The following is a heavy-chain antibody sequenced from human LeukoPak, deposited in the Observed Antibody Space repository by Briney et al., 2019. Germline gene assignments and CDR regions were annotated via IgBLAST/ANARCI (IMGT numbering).Heavy chain of an antibody. V-gene: IGHV3-30*04. CDR3: ARSNYYDSRSWGFDI. Sequence: GRSLRLSCAASGFTFSSYAMHWVRQAPGKGLEWVAVISYDGTNKYYADSVKGRFTISRDNSKNTLFLQMNSLRAEDAAVYYCARSNYYDSRSWGFDIWGQGTMVTVSS. CDR1: GFTFSSYA. J-gene: IGHJ3*02. CDR2: ISYDGTNK. D-gene: IGHD3-22*01.